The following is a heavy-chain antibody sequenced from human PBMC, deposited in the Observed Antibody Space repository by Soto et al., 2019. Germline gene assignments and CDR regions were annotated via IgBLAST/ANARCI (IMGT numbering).Heavy chain of an antibody. CDR3: ACSYYDFWSGSRPLYYYGMDV. V-gene: IGHV1-2*02. CDR2: INPNSGGT. CDR1: GYPFTGYY. J-gene: IGHJ6*02. D-gene: IGHD3-3*01. Sequence: GSVKVSFKSSGYPFTGYYMHLVRQAPGQGLEWMGWINPNSGGTNYAQKFQGRVTMTRYTSISTAYMELSRLRSDDTAVYYCACSYYDFWSGSRPLYYYGMDVWGQGTTVTVSS.